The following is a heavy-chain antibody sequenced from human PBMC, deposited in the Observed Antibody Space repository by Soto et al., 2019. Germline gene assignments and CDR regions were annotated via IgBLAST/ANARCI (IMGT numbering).Heavy chain of an antibody. J-gene: IGHJ4*02. Sequence: EVQLAESGGGMFQPGGSRRLSWVASGFTFSSYDRHWVRQAPGKGLEYVSSISSNGGTTYYGNSVKGRFTISRDNSKNTLYLQMGSLRAEDMAVYYCVRRVSGNYDYWGQGTLVTVSS. D-gene: IGHD1-7*01. CDR3: VRRVSGNYDY. CDR2: ISSNGGTT. V-gene: IGHV3-64*01. CDR1: GFTFSSYD.